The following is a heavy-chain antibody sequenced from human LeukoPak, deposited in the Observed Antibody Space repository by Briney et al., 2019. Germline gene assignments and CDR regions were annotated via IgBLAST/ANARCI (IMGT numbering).Heavy chain of an antibody. CDR2: IRYDGSNK. CDR3: ARVEPNLGFTMVRGVILRDFVGY. Sequence: PGGSLRLSCAASGFTFSNYGIHWVRQAPGKGLEWVAFIRYDGSNKYYADSVKGRFTISRDNPKNTLYLEMNSLGAEDTALYYCARVEPNLGFTMVRGVILRDFVGYWGQGTLVTVSS. V-gene: IGHV3-30*02. CDR1: GFTFSNYG. J-gene: IGHJ4*02. D-gene: IGHD3-10*01.